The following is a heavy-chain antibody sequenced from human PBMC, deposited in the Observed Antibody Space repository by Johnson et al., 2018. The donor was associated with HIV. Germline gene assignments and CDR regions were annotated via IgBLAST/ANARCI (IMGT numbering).Heavy chain of an antibody. J-gene: IGHJ3*02. CDR3: AKSIVGATYDAFDI. CDR2: SSSDESNK. CDR1: GFTFSSFA. V-gene: IGHV3-30*04. D-gene: IGHD1-26*01. Sequence: QVQLLESGGGVVQPGRSLRLSCAASGFTFSSFAMHWVRQCPGKGLEWVAVSSSDESNKYYLDSVKGRFSISRDNSRKTLYLQMNSLRAEDTAVYYCAKSIVGATYDAFDIWGQGTMVTVSS.